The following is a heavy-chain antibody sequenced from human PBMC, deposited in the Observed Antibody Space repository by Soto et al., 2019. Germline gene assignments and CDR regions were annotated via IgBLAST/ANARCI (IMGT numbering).Heavy chain of an antibody. V-gene: IGHV3-33*01. D-gene: IGHD3-22*01. CDR1: GFTFSSYG. CDR2: IWYDGSNK. J-gene: IGHJ4*02. CDR3: ARDDFHDSSGYYYPFAN. Sequence: QVQLVESGGGVVQPGRSLRLSCAASGFTFSSYGMHWVRQAPGKGLEWVAVIWYDGSNKYYADSVKGRFTISRDNSKNALYLQMISLRAEDTAVYYCARDDFHDSSGYYYPFANWGQGTLVTVSS.